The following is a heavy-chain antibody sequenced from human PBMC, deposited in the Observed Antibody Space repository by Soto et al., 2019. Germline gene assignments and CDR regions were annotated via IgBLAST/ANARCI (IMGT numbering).Heavy chain of an antibody. J-gene: IGHJ6*02. CDR2: IKQDGSEK. CDR3: ARDPVARGYYYYGMDV. V-gene: IGHV3-7*01. CDR1: GFTFSSYW. Sequence: EVQLVESGGGLVQPGGSLRLSCAASGFTFSSYWMSWVRQAPGKGLEWVANIKQDGSEKYYVDSVKGRFTISRDNAKNSLYLQMNSLRAEDTAVYYCARDPVARGYYYYGMDVWGQGTTVTVSS.